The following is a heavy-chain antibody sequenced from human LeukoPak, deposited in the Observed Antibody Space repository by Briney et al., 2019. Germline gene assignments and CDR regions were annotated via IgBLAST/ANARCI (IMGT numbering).Heavy chain of an antibody. J-gene: IGHJ4*02. V-gene: IGHV1-69*13. CDR3: AKWVVAATSYYFDY. D-gene: IGHD2-15*01. CDR2: IIPIFGTA. CDR1: GGTFSSYA. Sequence: SVKVSCKASGGTFSSYAISWLRQAPGQGLEWMGGIIPIFGTANYAQKFQGRVTITADESTSTAYMELSSLRSEDTAVYYCAKWVVAATSYYFDYWGQGTLVTVSS.